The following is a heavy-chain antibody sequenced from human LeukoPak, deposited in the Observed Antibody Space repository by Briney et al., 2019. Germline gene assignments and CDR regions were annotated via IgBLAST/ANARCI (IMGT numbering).Heavy chain of an antibody. Sequence: GGSLRLSCAASGFTFSSYGMHWVRQAPGKGLEWVAVISYDGSNKYYADSVKGRFTISRDNSKNTLYLQMNSLRVEDTAVYYCARDEDGSRFDYWGQGTLVTVSS. V-gene: IGHV3-30*03. D-gene: IGHD1-26*01. CDR3: ARDEDGSRFDY. J-gene: IGHJ4*02. CDR1: GFTFSSYG. CDR2: ISYDGSNK.